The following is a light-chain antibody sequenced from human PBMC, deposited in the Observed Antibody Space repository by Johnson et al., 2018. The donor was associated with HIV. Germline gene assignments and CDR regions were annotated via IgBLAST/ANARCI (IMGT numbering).Light chain of an antibody. CDR2: GNN. J-gene: IGLJ1*01. CDR3: GTWDNSLTTGAL. CDR1: NSNIGNNF. Sequence: QSVLTQPPSVSAAPGQKVTISCSGNNSNIGNNFVSWYRQLPGTAPKLLIYGNNKRPSGIPDRFSGSKSGTSATLGIAGLQTGDEADYYCGTWDNSLTTGALFGTGTKVTVL. V-gene: IGLV1-51*02.